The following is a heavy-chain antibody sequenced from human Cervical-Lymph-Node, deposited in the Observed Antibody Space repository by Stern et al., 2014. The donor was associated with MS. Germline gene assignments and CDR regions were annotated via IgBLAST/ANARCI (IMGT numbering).Heavy chain of an antibody. CDR2: IYESGRS. CDR3: ARGYISGSPFWHFDM. Sequence: QVQLHQWGAGLLKPAETLSLTCGVSDGSLAGYYWSWIRQPPGKGLEWIGEIYESGRSSNHPSLTNRVPLSVAMPKTQFSRRVNSVTAADTAVYYCARGYISGSPFWHFDMWGRGTLVTVSS. J-gene: IGHJ2*01. V-gene: IGHV4-34*01. CDR1: DGSLAGYY. D-gene: IGHD6-19*01.